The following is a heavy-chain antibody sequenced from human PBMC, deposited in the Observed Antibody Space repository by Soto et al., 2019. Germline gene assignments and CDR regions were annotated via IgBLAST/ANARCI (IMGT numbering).Heavy chain of an antibody. D-gene: IGHD3-22*01. CDR2: IYYSGST. CDR1: GGSINSYY. CDR3: MLGSGWKDFDY. J-gene: IGHJ4*02. Sequence: SETLSLTCTVSGGSINSYYWSWIRQPPGKGLEWIGYIYYSGSTKYNPSLQSRVTISVDTSKNHFSLKLTSATAADTAVYYCMLGSGWKDFDYWGQGTLVTVSS. V-gene: IGHV4-59*08.